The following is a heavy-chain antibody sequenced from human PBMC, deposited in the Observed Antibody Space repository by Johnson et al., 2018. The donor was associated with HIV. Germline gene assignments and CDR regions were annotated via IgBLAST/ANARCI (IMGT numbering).Heavy chain of an antibody. V-gene: IGHV3-9*01. CDR2: ISWNNDNI. CDR1: GFIFDDYA. J-gene: IGHJ3*02. D-gene: IGHD6-19*01. CDR3: AKARVRYSSDVDALDI. Sequence: VQLVESGGGVVRPGGSLRLSCAASGFIFDDYAMHWVRQAPGKGLEWVSGISWNNDNIAYADSVRGRFTIARDNAKNSLHLQMNSLRAEDTAFYYCAKARVRYSSDVDALDIWGQGTMVTVSS.